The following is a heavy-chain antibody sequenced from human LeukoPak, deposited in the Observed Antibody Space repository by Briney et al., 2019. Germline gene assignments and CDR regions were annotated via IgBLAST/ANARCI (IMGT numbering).Heavy chain of an antibody. J-gene: IGHJ6*03. D-gene: IGHD2-15*01. CDR1: GYSISSGYY. CDR2: IYYSGST. V-gene: IGHV4-38-2*02. CDR3: ARGRGTSGSNRDFYYYYYMDV. Sequence: SETLSLTCTVSGYSISSGYYWGWIRQPPGKGLEWIGSIYYSGSTYYSPSLKSRVTISVDTSKNQFSLKLSSVTAADTAVYYCARGRGTSGSNRDFYYYYYMDVWGKGTTVTVSS.